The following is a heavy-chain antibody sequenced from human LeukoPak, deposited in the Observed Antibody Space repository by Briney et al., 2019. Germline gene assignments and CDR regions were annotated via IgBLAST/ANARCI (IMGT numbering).Heavy chain of an antibody. J-gene: IGHJ6*03. CDR1: GGTFSSYA. CDR2: IIPIFGTA. V-gene: IGHV1-69*13. D-gene: IGHD3-9*01. CDR3: ARGGTHNYDIFLRAYYYYMDV. Sequence: GASVKVSCKASGGTFSSYAISWVRQAPGQGLEWMGGIIPIFGTANYAQKFQGRVTITADESTSTAYMELSSLRSEDTAVYYCARGGTHNYDIFLRAYYYYMDVWGKGTTVTVSS.